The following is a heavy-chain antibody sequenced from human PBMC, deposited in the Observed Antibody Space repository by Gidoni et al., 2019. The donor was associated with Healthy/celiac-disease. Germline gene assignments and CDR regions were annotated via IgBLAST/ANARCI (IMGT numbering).Heavy chain of an antibody. J-gene: IGHJ4*02. V-gene: IGHV3-33*01. D-gene: IGHD1-26*01. CDR2: IWYDGSNK. Sequence: QVQLVESGGGVVQPGRSLRLSCAASGFTFSSYGMHWVRQAPGKGLEGVAVIWYDGSNKYYADSVKGRFTISRDNSKNTLYLQMNSLRAEDTAVYYCARRRSYLFDYWGQGTLVTVSS. CDR1: GFTFSSYG. CDR3: ARRRSYLFDY.